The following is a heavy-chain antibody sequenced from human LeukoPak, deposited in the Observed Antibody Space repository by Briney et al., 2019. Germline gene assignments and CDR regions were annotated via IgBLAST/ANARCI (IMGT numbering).Heavy chain of an antibody. CDR2: IYYSGST. J-gene: IGHJ4*02. D-gene: IGHD2-2*01. Sequence: SETLSLTCTVSGGSISSSSYYWGWIRRPPGKGLEWIGSIYYSGSTYYNPSLKSRVTISVDTSKNQFSLKLSSVTAADTAVYYCARPLSAYCSSTSCRDYWGQGTLVTVSS. CDR1: GGSISSSSYY. CDR3: ARPLSAYCSSTSCRDY. V-gene: IGHV4-39*01.